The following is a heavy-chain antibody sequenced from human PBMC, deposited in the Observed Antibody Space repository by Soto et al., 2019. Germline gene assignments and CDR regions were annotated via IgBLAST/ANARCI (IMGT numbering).Heavy chain of an antibody. CDR2: ISGSGGTT. Sequence: PGGSLRLSCAASGFTFSSYAMSWVRQAPGKGLEWVSVISGSGGTTYYADSVKGRFTISRDNSKNTLYLQMNSLRAEDTAVYSCAKGAYTNTWSQFDYWGQGTLVTVSS. V-gene: IGHV3-23*01. CDR1: GFTFSSYA. J-gene: IGHJ4*02. D-gene: IGHD6-13*01. CDR3: AKGAYTNTWSQFDY.